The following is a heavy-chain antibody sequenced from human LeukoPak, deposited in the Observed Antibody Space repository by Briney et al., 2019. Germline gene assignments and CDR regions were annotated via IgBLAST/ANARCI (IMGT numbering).Heavy chain of an antibody. V-gene: IGHV3-30*18. J-gene: IGHJ4*02. D-gene: IGHD3-22*01. Sequence: PGRSLRLSCAASGFTFSSYGMHWVRQAPGKGLEWVAVISYDGSKKYYADSVKGRFTISRDNSKNRLYLQMNSLRAEDTAVYYCAKEFSGYLASFEYWGQGTLVTVSS. CDR2: ISYDGSKK. CDR3: AKEFSGYLASFEY. CDR1: GFTFSSYG.